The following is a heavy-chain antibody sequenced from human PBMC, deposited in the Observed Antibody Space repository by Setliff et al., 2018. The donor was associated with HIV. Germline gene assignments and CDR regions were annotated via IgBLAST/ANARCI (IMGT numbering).Heavy chain of an antibody. D-gene: IGHD5-12*01. V-gene: IGHV4-39*01. J-gene: IGHJ4*02. Sequence: KASETLSLTCSVSGGSIVSDIFYWGWIRQPPGKGLEWIGSIYPGSTKCNPSLRSRLTISLDSPTNQFSVTLSSVTAADTAMYYCARYTVGSMVDYWGPGTLVTVSS. CDR3: ARYTVGSMVDY. CDR1: GGSIVSDIFY. CDR2: IYPGST.